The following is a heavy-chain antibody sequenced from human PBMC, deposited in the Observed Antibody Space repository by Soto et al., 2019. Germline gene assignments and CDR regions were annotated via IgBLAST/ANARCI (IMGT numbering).Heavy chain of an antibody. V-gene: IGHV5-10-1*03. CDR2: IDPSDSYT. J-gene: IGHJ4*02. Sequence: EVQLVQSGAEVKKPGESLRISCKGSGYSFTSYWISWVRQMPGKGLEWMGRIDPSDSYTNYSPSFQGHVTISADKSISTAYLQWSSLKASDTAMYYCAGSTYYYGSGSYYNEHYFDYWGQGTLVTVSS. CDR3: AGSTYYYGSGSYYNEHYFDY. CDR1: GYSFTSYW. D-gene: IGHD3-10*01.